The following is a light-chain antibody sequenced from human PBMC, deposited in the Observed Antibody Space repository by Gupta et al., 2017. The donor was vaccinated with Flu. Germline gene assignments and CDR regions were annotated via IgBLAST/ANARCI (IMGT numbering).Light chain of an antibody. CDR2: GVT. CDR1: QSIGDY. Sequence: PSSLSASVGDRVTITCRASQSIGDYLNWYQQKPGEAPKVLIFGVTTLQSGVPSRFSGSRSGTDFTLTISRLQPEDFATYFCQQSDSTPRTFGQGTKVEIK. J-gene: IGKJ2*01. V-gene: IGKV1-39*01. CDR3: QQSDSTPRT.